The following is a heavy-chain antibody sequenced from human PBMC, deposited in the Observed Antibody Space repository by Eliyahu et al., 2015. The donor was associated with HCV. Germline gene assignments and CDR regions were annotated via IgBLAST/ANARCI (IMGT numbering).Heavy chain of an antibody. Sequence: GRFTISRDNAKNTLYLQMNSLRAEDTAVYYCARAPVSYGNFDYWGQGTLVTVSS. J-gene: IGHJ4*02. V-gene: IGHV3-74*01. CDR3: ARAPVSYGNFDY. D-gene: IGHD4-17*01.